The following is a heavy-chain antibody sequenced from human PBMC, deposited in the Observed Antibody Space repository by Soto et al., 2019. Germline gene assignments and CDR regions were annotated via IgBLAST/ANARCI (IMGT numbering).Heavy chain of an antibody. CDR2: INYSGST. CDR1: GGSMNSYY. J-gene: IGHJ5*02. Sequence: SETLSLTCTVSGGSMNSYYWSWISQPPGKGLEWIGYINYSGSTNHNPSLKSRVTISVDTSKKQLSLKLTSVTAADTAVYYCARDSGDSRSDWFDPWGQGTLVTVSS. D-gene: IGHD3-10*01. V-gene: IGHV4-59*01. CDR3: ARDSGDSRSDWFDP.